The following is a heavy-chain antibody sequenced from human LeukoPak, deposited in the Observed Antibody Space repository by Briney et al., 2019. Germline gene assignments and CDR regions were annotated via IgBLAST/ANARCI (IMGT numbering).Heavy chain of an antibody. Sequence: GASVKVSCKASGYTFTGYYMHWVRQAPGQGLEWMGWINPNSGGTNYAQKFQGRVTMTRDTSTSTVYMELSSLRSEDTAVYYCARSGPTLTGDRNRFETWGQGTLVTVSS. CDR3: ARSGPTLTGDRNRFET. D-gene: IGHD7-27*01. J-gene: IGHJ5*02. CDR1: GYTFTGYY. CDR2: INPNSGGT. V-gene: IGHV1-2*02.